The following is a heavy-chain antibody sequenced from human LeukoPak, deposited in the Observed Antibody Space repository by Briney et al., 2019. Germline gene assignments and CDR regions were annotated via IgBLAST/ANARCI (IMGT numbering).Heavy chain of an antibody. D-gene: IGHD6-13*01. CDR1: GGSISSGGYY. CDR3: ARFGLAAAGTLYYYYGMDV. Sequence: SETLSLTCTVSGGSISSGGYYWSWIRQHPGKGLEWIGYNYYSGSTYYNPSLKSRVTISVDTSKNQFSLKLSSVTAADTAVYYCARFGLAAAGTLYYYYGMDVWGQGTTVTVSS. V-gene: IGHV4-31*03. CDR2: NYYSGST. J-gene: IGHJ6*02.